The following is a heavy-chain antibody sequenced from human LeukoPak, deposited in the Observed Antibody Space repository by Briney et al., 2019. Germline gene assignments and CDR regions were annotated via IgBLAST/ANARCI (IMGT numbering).Heavy chain of an antibody. CDR2: LLDSGST. CDR1: GGSISSYY. J-gene: IGHJ4*02. Sequence: PSETLSLTCTVSGGSISSYYWSWIRQPPGKNLEWIGSLLDSGSTNYNPSLKSRVTISVDRSKNQFSLKLSSVTAADTAVYYCAREIAVAGTSVDYWGQGTLVTVSS. CDR3: AREIAVAGTSVDY. V-gene: IGHV4-59*12. D-gene: IGHD6-19*01.